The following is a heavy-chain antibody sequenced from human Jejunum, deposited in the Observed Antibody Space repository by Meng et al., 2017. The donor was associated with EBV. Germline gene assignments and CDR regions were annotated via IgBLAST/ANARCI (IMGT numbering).Heavy chain of an antibody. V-gene: IGHV4-39*07. CDR3: ARGNDFGIHRFDT. D-gene: IGHD4-17*01. J-gene: IGHJ5*02. CDR2: IHYSGTT. Sequence: QLQLQESGPGLIKPSETLSLTCNVSEGPLSVRSYYWDWIRQPPGKGLEWIGSIHYSGTTVYNPSLKSRVSISLDISNNQFSLTVNSVTAADTAIYYCARGNDFGIHRFDTWGQGTLVTVAS. CDR1: EGPLSVRSYY.